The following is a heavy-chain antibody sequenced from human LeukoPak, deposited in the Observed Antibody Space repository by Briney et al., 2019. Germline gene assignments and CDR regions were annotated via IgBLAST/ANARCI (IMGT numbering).Heavy chain of an antibody. J-gene: IGHJ4*02. V-gene: IGHV3-48*03. CDR2: ISSSGSST. D-gene: IGHD1-26*01. CDR1: GFTFSSYE. CDR3: ARDSGTGSNYDY. Sequence: GGSLRLSCAASGFTFSSYEMNWVRQAPGKGLEGVSYISSSGSSTFYADSVKGRFTISRDNAKNSLYLQMNSLRAEDTAVYYCARDSGTGSNYDYWGQGTLVTVSS.